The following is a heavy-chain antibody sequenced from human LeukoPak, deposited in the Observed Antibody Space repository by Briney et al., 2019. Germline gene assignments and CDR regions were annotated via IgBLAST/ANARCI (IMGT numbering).Heavy chain of an antibody. D-gene: IGHD4-17*01. CDR2: TNHSGST. Sequence: SQTLSLTCTVSGYSLSSGYYWGWIPQPPGKGRGWMGSTNHSGSTYYNPSLKSRVTISVDTSKNQFSLKLSSVTAADTAVYYCARDGPKLYGDYAPLDFWGQGTLVTVSS. J-gene: IGHJ4*02. CDR3: ARDGPKLYGDYAPLDF. V-gene: IGHV4-38-2*02. CDR1: GYSLSSGYY.